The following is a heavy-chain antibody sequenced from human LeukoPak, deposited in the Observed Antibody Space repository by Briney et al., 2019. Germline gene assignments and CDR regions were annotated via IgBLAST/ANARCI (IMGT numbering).Heavy chain of an antibody. CDR2: IRISGGDT. J-gene: IGHJ3*02. V-gene: IGHV3-23*01. Sequence: GGSLRLSCAASGFTFSSFAMTWVRQAPGKGLEWVSAIRISGGDTYYADSVKGRFTISRDNPKNTLYLQMNSLRAEDTAVYYCAKDGSGTYPDAFDMWGQGTMVTVSS. D-gene: IGHD1-26*01. CDR3: AKDGSGTYPDAFDM. CDR1: GFTFSSFA.